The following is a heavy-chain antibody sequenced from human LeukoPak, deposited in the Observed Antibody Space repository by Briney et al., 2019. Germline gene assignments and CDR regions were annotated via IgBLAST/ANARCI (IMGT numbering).Heavy chain of an antibody. Sequence: SKTLSLTCTVSGGSISSGGYYWSWIRQHPGKGLEWIGYIYYSGSTYYNPSLKSRVTISVDTSKNQFSLKLSSVTAADTAVYYCARERTAPHYFDYWGQGTLVTVSS. CDR3: ARERTAPHYFDY. D-gene: IGHD1-1*01. V-gene: IGHV4-31*03. J-gene: IGHJ4*02. CDR1: GGSISSGGYY. CDR2: IYYSGST.